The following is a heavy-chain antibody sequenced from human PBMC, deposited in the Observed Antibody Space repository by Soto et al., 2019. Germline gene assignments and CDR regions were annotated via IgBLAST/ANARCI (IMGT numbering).Heavy chain of an antibody. CDR1: GYTFTSYA. J-gene: IGHJ6*02. Sequence: GASVKVSCKASGYTFTSYAMHWVRQAPGQRLEWMGWINVGNGDTKYSQKLQGRVTITRDTSASTAYVDLSSLRSEDTAVYYCARSNRHCIKGVCSYFAMDVWGQGTTVTVSS. D-gene: IGHD2-8*01. V-gene: IGHV1-3*01. CDR3: ARSNRHCIKGVCSYFAMDV. CDR2: INVGNGDT.